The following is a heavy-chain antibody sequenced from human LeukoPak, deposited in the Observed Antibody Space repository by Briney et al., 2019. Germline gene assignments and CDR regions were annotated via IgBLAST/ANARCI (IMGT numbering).Heavy chain of an antibody. J-gene: IGHJ2*01. CDR2: ISSNGGRT. CDR3: ARRNYYGSGPWYFDL. V-gene: IGHV3-64*01. CDR1: GFTFSSYA. D-gene: IGHD3-10*01. Sequence: PGGSLRLSCAASGFTFSSYAMHWVRQAPGKGLEYVSAISSNGGRTYYANSVKGRFTISRDNSKNTLYLQMGSLRAEDMAVYYCARRNYYGSGPWYFDLWGRGTLVTVSS.